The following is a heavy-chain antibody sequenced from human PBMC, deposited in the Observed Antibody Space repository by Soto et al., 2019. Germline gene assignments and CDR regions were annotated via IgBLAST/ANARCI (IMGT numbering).Heavy chain of an antibody. Sequence: GGSLRLSCAASGFTFRSYSMNWVRQAPGKGLEWVSSISGTSNYIYYVDSVKGRFTISRDNAKNSLYLQMNSLRAEDTAVYFCARDTSSSYNYYYGMDVWGQGTTVTVSS. D-gene: IGHD2-2*01. J-gene: IGHJ6*02. CDR2: ISGTSNYI. CDR1: GFTFRSYS. V-gene: IGHV3-21*01. CDR3: ARDTSSSYNYYYGMDV.